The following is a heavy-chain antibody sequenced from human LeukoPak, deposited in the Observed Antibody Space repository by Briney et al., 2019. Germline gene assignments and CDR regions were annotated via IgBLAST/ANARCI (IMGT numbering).Heavy chain of an antibody. V-gene: IGHV3-23*01. CDR3: ANPPCSSTREFDY. Sequence: GGSLRLSCVPSGFTFTSSAMSWVRQAPGKGLEWVSAISGSGGSTSYADSVRGRFTISRDNSKSTLYLQMNSLRAEDTAVYYCANPPCSSTREFDYWGQGTLVTVSS. CDR2: ISGSGGST. CDR1: GFTFTSSA. D-gene: IGHD6-13*01. J-gene: IGHJ4*02.